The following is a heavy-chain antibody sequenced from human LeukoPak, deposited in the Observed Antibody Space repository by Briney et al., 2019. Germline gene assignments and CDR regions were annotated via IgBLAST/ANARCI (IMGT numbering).Heavy chain of an antibody. CDR3: ARDGSPYYYYYYYMDV. V-gene: IGHV3-74*01. Sequence: GGSLRLSCAASGFTFSNYWMHWVRQAPGKGLVWVSRINSDGINTSYADSVKGRFTISRDNAKNTLNLQMNSLRAEDTALYYCARDGSPYYYYYYYMDVWGKGTTVTVSS. J-gene: IGHJ6*03. CDR2: INSDGINT. CDR1: GFTFSNYW.